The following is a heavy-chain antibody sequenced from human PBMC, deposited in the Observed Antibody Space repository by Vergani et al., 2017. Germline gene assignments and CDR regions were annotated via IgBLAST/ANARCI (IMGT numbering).Heavy chain of an antibody. CDR3: ARDLRLLYNRFDP. J-gene: IGHJ5*02. CDR1: GFTFNQYG. D-gene: IGHD1-14*01. Sequence: QVQLVESGGGVVQPGRSLRLSCAASGFTFNQYGMHWVRQAPGKGLEWVAVTWYDGNNKQYADSVKGRFTISRDNSKRTMYLQMNSPRDEDTGVYYCARDLRLLYNRFDPWGQGTLVTVSS. V-gene: IGHV3-33*01. CDR2: TWYDGNNK.